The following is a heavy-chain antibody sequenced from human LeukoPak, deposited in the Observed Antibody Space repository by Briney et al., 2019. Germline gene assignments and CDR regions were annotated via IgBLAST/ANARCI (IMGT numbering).Heavy chain of an antibody. J-gene: IGHJ4*02. D-gene: IGHD2-15*01. Sequence: KPSETLSLTCTDTGGSISSGGYYWSWIRQHPGKGLEWIGYIYYSGSTYYNPSLKSRVTISVDTSKNQFSLKLSSVTAADTAVYYCARAGLSGSLGYWGQGTLVTVSS. CDR1: GGSISSGGYY. V-gene: IGHV4-31*03. CDR2: IYYSGST. CDR3: ARAGLSGSLGY.